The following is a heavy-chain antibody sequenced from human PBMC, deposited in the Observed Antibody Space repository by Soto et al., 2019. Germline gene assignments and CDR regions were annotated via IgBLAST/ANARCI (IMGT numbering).Heavy chain of an antibody. J-gene: IGHJ5*02. CDR2: FDPEDGET. Sequence: ASVKVSCKVSGYALTELSMHWVRQAPGRGLEWMGGFDPEDGETIYAQKFQGRVTMTEDTSTDTVYMDLSSPRSEDTAVYYCATDLEGRVVVGAPTVIDVPNPLQALPWG. D-gene: IGHD2-2*01. CDR1: GYALTELS. V-gene: IGHV1-24*01. CDR3: ATDLEGRVVVGAPTVIDVPNPLQALP.